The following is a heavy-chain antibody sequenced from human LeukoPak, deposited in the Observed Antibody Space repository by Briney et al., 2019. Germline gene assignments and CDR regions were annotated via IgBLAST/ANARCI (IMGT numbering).Heavy chain of an antibody. CDR3: ARDMSSGWYSNFDY. Sequence: GGSLRLSCVASGFTFSSYSMNWVRQAPGKGLEWVSSISSSYSTYIYYADSLKGRFTISRDNAKNSLYLQMNSLRVEDTAVYYCARDMSSGWYSNFDYWGQGTLVTVSS. J-gene: IGHJ4*02. CDR1: GFTFSSYS. V-gene: IGHV3-21*01. CDR2: ISSSYSTYI. D-gene: IGHD6-19*01.